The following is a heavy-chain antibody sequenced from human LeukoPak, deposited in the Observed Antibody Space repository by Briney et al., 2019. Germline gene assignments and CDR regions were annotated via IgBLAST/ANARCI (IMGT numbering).Heavy chain of an antibody. V-gene: IGHV3-7*01. CDR1: EMTFSSYW. CDR3: ARYCTFRTCSGTKFDY. D-gene: IGHD1-1*01. J-gene: IGHJ4*02. CDR2: IKPDGSEK. Sequence: PGGSLRLSCTASEMTFSSYWMSWVREAPGKGLEWVANIKPDGSEKYYLDSVKGRFTFSRDNAKNSLYLQMNSLRAQDTAVYFCARYCTFRTCSGTKFDYWGRGTLVTVSS.